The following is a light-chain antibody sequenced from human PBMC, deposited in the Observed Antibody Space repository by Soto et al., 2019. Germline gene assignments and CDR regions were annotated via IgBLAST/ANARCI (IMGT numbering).Light chain of an antibody. CDR3: QQYDNLPWT. V-gene: IGKV1-33*01. J-gene: IGKJ1*01. CDR1: QDISNY. Sequence: DIQMTQSPSSLSSCLGDIVTITCQASQDISNYLNWYQQKPGKAPKLLIYDASNLETGVPSRFSGSGSGTDFTFTISSLQPEDIATYYCQQYDNLPWTFGQGTKVDIK. CDR2: DAS.